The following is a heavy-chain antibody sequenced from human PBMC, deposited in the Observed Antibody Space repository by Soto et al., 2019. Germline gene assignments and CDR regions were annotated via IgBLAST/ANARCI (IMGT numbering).Heavy chain of an antibody. CDR1: GFSLTTSGVG. J-gene: IGHJ4*02. CDR2: IYLDDDK. D-gene: IGHD3-3*01. Sequence: KASGPTVVRPTETLTLTCGFSGFSLTTSGVGVVWVRQSPGKSPEWLAVIYLDDDKRYSESLKSRLTITKDTSKNQGVLTVAHFDPTDTATYYCAHRVLRTVFGLVTPTAIYFDFWGQGTPVAVSS. V-gene: IGHV2-5*02. CDR3: AHRVLRTVFGLVTPTAIYFDF.